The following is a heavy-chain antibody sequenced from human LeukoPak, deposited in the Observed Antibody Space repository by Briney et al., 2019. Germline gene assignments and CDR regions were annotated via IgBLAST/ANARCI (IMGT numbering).Heavy chain of an antibody. CDR3: ARGSGPSPMPYDY. J-gene: IGHJ4*02. CDR2: TYYRSKWYN. CDR1: GDSVSSNSAA. D-gene: IGHD1-1*01. V-gene: IGHV6-1*01. Sequence: SQTLSLTCALSGDSVSSNSAAWTWIRQSPSRGLEWLGRTYYRSKWYNDYAVSVKSRITIDPDTSKNQFSLQLNSVTPEDTAVYYCARGSGPSPMPYDYWGQGTLVTVSS.